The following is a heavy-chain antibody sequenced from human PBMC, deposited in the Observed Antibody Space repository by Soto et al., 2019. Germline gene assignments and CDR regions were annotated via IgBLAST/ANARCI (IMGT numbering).Heavy chain of an antibody. V-gene: IGHV1-69*04. CDR1: GGTFSSYT. CDR3: ARDTYYYGSGSSSYNWFDP. J-gene: IGHJ5*02. D-gene: IGHD3-10*01. Sequence: SVKVSCKASGGTFSSYTISWVRQAPGQGLEWMGRVIPILGIANYAQKFQGRVTITADKSTSTAYMELSSLRSEDTAVYYCARDTYYYGSGSSSYNWFDPWGQGTLVTVSS. CDR2: VIPILGIA.